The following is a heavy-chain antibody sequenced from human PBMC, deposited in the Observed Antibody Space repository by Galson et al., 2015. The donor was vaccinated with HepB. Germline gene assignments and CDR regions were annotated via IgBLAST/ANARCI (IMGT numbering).Heavy chain of an antibody. CDR1: GFTFNTHS. CDR2: ITTTSGTK. D-gene: IGHD5-12*01. Sequence: SLRLSCAASGFTFNTHSMNWVRQAPGKGLEWVSYITTTSGTKYYADSARGRFTISRDNAKSSLYLQMNSLRDEDTAVYYCARDGNLVATPFDLWGQGTLVIVSS. CDR3: ARDGNLVATPFDL. V-gene: IGHV3-48*02. J-gene: IGHJ4*02.